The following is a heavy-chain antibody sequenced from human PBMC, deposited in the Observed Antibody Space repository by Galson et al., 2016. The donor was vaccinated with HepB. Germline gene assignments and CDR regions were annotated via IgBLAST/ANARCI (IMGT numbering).Heavy chain of an antibody. CDR2: IFNGGET. D-gene: IGHD6-19*01. CDR1: GFTVSSHY. CDR3: ATDHGPSGWLN. Sequence: SLRLSCAASGFTVSSHYMSWVRRAPGKGLEWVSIIFNGGETFYADSVKGRFTTSRDSSKNTVYLQMNNLRVDDTAVYYCATDHGPSGWLNWGQGTLVTVSS. J-gene: IGHJ1*01. V-gene: IGHV3-53*01.